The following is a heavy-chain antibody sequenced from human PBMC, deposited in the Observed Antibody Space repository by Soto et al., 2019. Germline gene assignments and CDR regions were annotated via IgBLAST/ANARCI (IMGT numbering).Heavy chain of an antibody. D-gene: IGHD6-13*01. Sequence: QVQLVQSGAEVKKPGAAAKVSCQASGYTVTTYAIHWVRQAPGQRLEWMGWIHIGKVHTKYSQKFQDRVTITRDTSASTAYLELTSLRSEDTAVYYCVSGLAESGTRFYCYYMAVWDEGTTVTVSS. V-gene: IGHV1-3*04. CDR3: VSGLAESGTRFYCYYMAV. J-gene: IGHJ6*03. CDR2: IHIGKVHT. CDR1: GYTVTTYA.